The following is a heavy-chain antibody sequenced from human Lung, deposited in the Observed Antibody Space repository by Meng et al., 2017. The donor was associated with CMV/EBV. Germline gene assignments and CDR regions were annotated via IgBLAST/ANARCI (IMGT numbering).Heavy chain of an antibody. CDR1: GYTFTSYG. CDR2: ISAYNGNT. J-gene: IGHJ4*02. CDR3: ARNTYYYDSSGYYTDY. D-gene: IGHD3-22*01. V-gene: IGHV1-18*01. Sequence: ASVXVSXKASGYTFTSYGISWVRQAPGQGLEWMGWISAYNGNTNYAQKLQGRVTMTTDTSTSTAYMELRSLRSDDTAVYYCARNTYYYDSSGYYTDYWGQGTXVNVYS.